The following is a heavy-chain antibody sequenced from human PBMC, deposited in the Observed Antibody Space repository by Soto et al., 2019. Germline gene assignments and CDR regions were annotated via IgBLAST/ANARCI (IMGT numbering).Heavy chain of an antibody. CDR2: ISYDGSNK. CDR3: AKDMGLERKLDCSFYGMDV. Sequence: PAGSLRLSCAASGFTFSSYGMHWVRQAPGKGLERVAVISYDGSNKNYADSAKGRFTISRDNFKNTQYLQMNSLRADDTAVYYYAKDMGLERKLDCSFYGMDVWGQGTMVTVSS. V-gene: IGHV3-30*18. D-gene: IGHD1-26*01. J-gene: IGHJ6*02. CDR1: GFTFSSYG.